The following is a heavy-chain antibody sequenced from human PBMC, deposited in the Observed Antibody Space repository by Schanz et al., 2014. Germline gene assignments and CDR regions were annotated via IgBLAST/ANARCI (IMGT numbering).Heavy chain of an antibody. CDR1: GFTFSTST. D-gene: IGHD1-26*01. Sequence: EVQLVESGGGLVQPGGSLRLSCAASGFTFSTSTMHWVRQAPGKGLEWVSYVSRSTPDIYYADSVKGRFTMSRDNAKNSVFLQMNSLRAEDTGLYSCARGGSGSHYHLDDWGQGTLVTVSS. J-gene: IGHJ4*02. V-gene: IGHV3-48*01. CDR3: ARGGSGSHYHLDD. CDR2: VSRSTPDI.